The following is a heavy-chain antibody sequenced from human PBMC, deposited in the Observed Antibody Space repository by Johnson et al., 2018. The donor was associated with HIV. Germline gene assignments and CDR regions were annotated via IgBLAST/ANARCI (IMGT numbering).Heavy chain of an antibody. CDR2: MWYDGSET. D-gene: IGHD5-12*01. Sequence: QVQLVESGGGVVQPGRSLRLSCAASGFTFSSHGMHWVRQAPGKGLEWVAVMWYDGSETHYGDSVKGRFTISRDNAKNSLYVQMSSLRAEDTAVYYCARGGYWATTIAYRGDDSFDIWGQGTKVIVSS. CDR3: ARGGYWATTIAYRGDDSFDI. CDR1: GFTFSSHG. V-gene: IGHV3-33*01. J-gene: IGHJ3*02.